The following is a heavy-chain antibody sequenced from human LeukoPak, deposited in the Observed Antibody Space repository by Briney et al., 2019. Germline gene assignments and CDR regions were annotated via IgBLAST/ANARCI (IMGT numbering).Heavy chain of an antibody. J-gene: IGHJ4*02. V-gene: IGHV4-34*01. D-gene: IGHD3-22*01. Sequence: SETLSLTCAVYGGSFSVYYWSWIRQPPGKGLEWIGEINHSGSTNYNPSLKSRVTISVDTSKNQFSLKLSSVTAADTAVYYCARGDRTDTYYYDSSGSRPFDYWGQGTLVTVSS. CDR2: INHSGST. CDR1: GGSFSVYY. CDR3: ARGDRTDTYYYDSSGSRPFDY.